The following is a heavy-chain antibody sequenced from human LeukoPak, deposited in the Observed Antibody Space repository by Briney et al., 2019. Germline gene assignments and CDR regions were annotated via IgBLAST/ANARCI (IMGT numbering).Heavy chain of an antibody. CDR1: GFAFSSYV. Sequence: GGSLRLSCAASGFAFSSYVMTWVRQAPGKGLEWVSSISSSSSYIYYADSVKGRFTISRDNAKNSLYLQMNSLRAEDTAVYYCARDRWHSSGWYTGEFDYWGQGTLVTVSS. CDR2: ISSSSSYI. V-gene: IGHV3-21*01. CDR3: ARDRWHSSGWYTGEFDY. J-gene: IGHJ4*02. D-gene: IGHD6-19*01.